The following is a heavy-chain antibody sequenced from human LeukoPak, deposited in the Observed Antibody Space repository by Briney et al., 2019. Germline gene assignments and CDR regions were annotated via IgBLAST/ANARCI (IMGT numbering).Heavy chain of an antibody. CDR2: ITPVINTA. CDR1: GGTFLSHT. J-gene: IGHJ3*02. V-gene: IGHV1-69*08. CDR3: ARDMYSGSYYDAFDI. Sequence: SVKVSCKTSGGTFLSHTFSWVRQAPGQGLEWMGKITPVINTANYAQTFQGRVSIYADKSTTTVYMDLSGLRSEDTAVYYCARDMYSGSYYDAFDIWGQGTMITVSS. D-gene: IGHD1-26*01.